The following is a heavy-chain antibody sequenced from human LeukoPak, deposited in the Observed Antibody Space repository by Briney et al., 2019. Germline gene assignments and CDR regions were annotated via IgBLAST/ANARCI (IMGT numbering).Heavy chain of an antibody. V-gene: IGHV4-39*01. CDR3: ARGTWSSSIDY. Sequence: SETLSLTCTVSGGSISSSSYYWGWIRQPPGKGLEWIGSIYYSGSTYYNPSLKSRVTISVDTSKNQFSLKLSSVTAADTAVYYCARGTWSSSIDYWGQGTLVTVSS. CDR2: IYYSGST. CDR1: GGSISSSSYY. J-gene: IGHJ4*02. D-gene: IGHD6-6*01.